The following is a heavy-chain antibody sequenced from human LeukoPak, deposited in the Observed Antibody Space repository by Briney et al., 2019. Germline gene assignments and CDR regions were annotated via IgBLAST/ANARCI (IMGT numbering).Heavy chain of an antibody. D-gene: IGHD3-22*01. CDR2: LSGRSNSI. Sequence: GGSLRLSCSASGLTVSANFLTWVRQAPGKGLEWVSYLSGRSNSIYYAESVKGRFTISRDNAKNSLYLQMNSLRDEDTAVYYCARDFRYQDSSGYYSFDYWGQGTLVTVSS. J-gene: IGHJ4*02. CDR3: ARDFRYQDSSGYYSFDY. CDR1: GLTVSANF. V-gene: IGHV3-48*02.